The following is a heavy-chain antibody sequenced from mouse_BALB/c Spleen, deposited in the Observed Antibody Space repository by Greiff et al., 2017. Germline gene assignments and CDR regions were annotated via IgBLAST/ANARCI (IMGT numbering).Heavy chain of an antibody. V-gene: IGHV5-9-4*01. CDR1: GFTFSSYA. Sequence: DVQLQESGGGLVKPGGSLKLSCAASGFTFSSYAMSWVRQSPEKRLEWVAEISSGGSYTYYPDTVTGRFTISRDNAKNTLYLEMSSLRSEDTAMYYCAREGDAMDYWGQGTSVTVSS. CDR3: AREGDAMDY. CDR2: ISSGGSYT. J-gene: IGHJ4*01.